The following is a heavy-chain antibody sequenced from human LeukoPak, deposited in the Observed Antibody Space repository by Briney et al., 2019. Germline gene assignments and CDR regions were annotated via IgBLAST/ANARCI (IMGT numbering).Heavy chain of an antibody. V-gene: IGHV4-61*08. CDR2: IYYSGST. CDR1: GGSISSGGYY. J-gene: IGHJ3*02. Sequence: SETLSLTCTVSGGSISSGGYYWSWIRQPPGKGLEWIGYIYYSGSTNYNPSLKSRVTISVDTSKNQFSLKLSSVTAADTAVYYCARHALTGYLKLRVAFDIWGQGTMVTVSS. D-gene: IGHD3-9*01. CDR3: ARHALTGYLKLRVAFDI.